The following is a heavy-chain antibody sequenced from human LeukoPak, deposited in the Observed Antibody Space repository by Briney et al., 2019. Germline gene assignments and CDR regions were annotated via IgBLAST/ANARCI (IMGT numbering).Heavy chain of an antibody. Sequence: GRSLRLSCAASGFTFDDYAMRWVRQAPGKGLEWVSGISWNSGSIGYADSVKGRFTISRDNAKNSLYLQMNSLRAEDTALYYCAKDLGLLPQYFQHWSQGTLVTVSS. CDR1: GFTFDDYA. CDR3: AKDLGLLPQYFQH. V-gene: IGHV3-9*01. D-gene: IGHD2-15*01. J-gene: IGHJ1*01. CDR2: ISWNSGSI.